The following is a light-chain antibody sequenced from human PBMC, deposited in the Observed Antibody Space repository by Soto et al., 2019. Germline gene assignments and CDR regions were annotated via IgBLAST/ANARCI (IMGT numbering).Light chain of an antibody. V-gene: IGKV2-30*01. J-gene: IGKJ1*01. Sequence: DVVMTQSPLSLPVTLGQPASISCRSSQSLVYSDGNTYLNWFQQRPDQSPRRLIYKVSNRDSGVPDRFSGSGSGTDLTPRISSVEGEDGEVYSCLQATDATVGQATK. CDR3: LQATDAT. CDR2: KVS. CDR1: QSLVYSDGNTY.